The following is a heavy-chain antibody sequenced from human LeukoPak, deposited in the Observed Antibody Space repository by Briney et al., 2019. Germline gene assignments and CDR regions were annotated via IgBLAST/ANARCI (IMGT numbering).Heavy chain of an antibody. D-gene: IGHD3-10*01. Sequence: KSSETLPLTCAVYGGSFSGYYWSWIRQPPGKGLEWIGEINHSGGTNYNPSLKSRVTISVDTSKNQFSLKLSSVTAADTAVYYCARGLLWFGESFDYWGQGTLVTVSS. CDR1: GGSFSGYY. CDR2: INHSGGT. V-gene: IGHV4-34*01. CDR3: ARGLLWFGESFDY. J-gene: IGHJ4*02.